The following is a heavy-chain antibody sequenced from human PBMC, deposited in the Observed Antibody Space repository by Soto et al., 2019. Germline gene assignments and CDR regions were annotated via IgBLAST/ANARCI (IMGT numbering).Heavy chain of an antibody. J-gene: IGHJ4*02. CDR1: GYTFTSYY. CDR3: ARAPRLVVVAAKVIDY. Sequence: GASVKVSCKASGYTFTSYYMHWVRQAPGQGLEWMGIINPSGGSTSYAQKLQGRVTMTRDTSTSTVYMELSSLRSEDTAVYYCARAPRLVVVAAKVIDYWGQGTLVTVSS. CDR2: INPSGGST. D-gene: IGHD2-15*01. V-gene: IGHV1-46*01.